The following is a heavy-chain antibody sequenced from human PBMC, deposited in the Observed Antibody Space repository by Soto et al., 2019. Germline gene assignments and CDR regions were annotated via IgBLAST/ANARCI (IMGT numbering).Heavy chain of an antibody. CDR1: GFSLSTSGMC. Sequence: SGPTLVNPTQTLTLTCTFSGFSLSTSGMCMSWIRQSPGKALEWLARIDWDDDKYYSTSLKTRLTISKDTSKNQVVLTMTNMDPVDTATYYCARMYSSSSVGSFDYWGQGTLVTVSS. V-gene: IGHV2-70*11. CDR2: IDWDDDK. D-gene: IGHD6-6*01. CDR3: ARMYSSSSVGSFDY. J-gene: IGHJ4*02.